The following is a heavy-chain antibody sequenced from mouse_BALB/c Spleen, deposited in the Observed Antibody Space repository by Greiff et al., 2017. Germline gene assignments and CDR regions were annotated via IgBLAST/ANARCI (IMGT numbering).Heavy chain of an antibody. CDR1: GFSLTDYG. D-gene: IGHD2-1*01. J-gene: IGHJ3*01. CDR2: IWGGGST. Sequence: VQLKESGPGLVAPSQSLSITCTVSGFSLTDYGVSWIRQPPGKGLEWLGVIWGGGSTYYNSALKSRLSISKDNSKSQVFLKMNSLQTDDTAMYYCAKQGIYYGIYGGFAYWGQGTLVTVSA. V-gene: IGHV2-6-5*01. CDR3: AKQGIYYGIYGGFAY.